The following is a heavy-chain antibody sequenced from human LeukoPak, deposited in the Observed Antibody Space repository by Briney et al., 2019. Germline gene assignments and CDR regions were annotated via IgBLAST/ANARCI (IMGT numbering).Heavy chain of an antibody. CDR3: ARGWSWFDP. V-gene: IGHV4-34*01. Sequence: SETLSLTCAVYGGSFSGYYWSWIRQPPGKGLEWTGEINHSGSTNYNPSLKSRVTISVDTSKNQFSLKLSSVTAADTAVYYCARGWSWFDPWGQGTLVTVSS. CDR1: GGSFSGYY. CDR2: INHSGST. D-gene: IGHD1-1*01. J-gene: IGHJ5*02.